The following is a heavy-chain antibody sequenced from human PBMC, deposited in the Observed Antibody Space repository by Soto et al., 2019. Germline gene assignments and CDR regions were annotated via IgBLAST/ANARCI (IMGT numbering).Heavy chain of an antibody. CDR1: GYTFTGYY. CDR2: INPNSGGT. V-gene: IGHV1-2*04. D-gene: IGHD3-16*01. J-gene: IGHJ6*02. CDR3: ARGDNYHYGMDV. Sequence: GASVKVSRQASGYTFTGYYMNWVGQAPGQGLEWMGWINPNSGGTNYAQKFQGWVTMTRDTSISTAYMELSRLRSDDTAVYYCARGDNYHYGMDVWGQGTTVTVSS.